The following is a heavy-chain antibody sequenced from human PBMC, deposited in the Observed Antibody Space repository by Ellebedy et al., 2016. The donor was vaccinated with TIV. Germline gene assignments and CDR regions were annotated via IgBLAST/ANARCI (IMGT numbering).Heavy chain of an antibody. CDR1: GFTFDDDT. CDR2: IWYAGRNK. CDR3: AGANRNRSWHYFFDY. V-gene: IGHV3-33*08. D-gene: IGHD6-13*01. Sequence: PGGSLRLSCVASGFTFDDDTMHWVRQAPGKGLEWVAVIWYAGRNKYYADSVKGRFTISRDNSKTTLYLQMNSLRAEDTAVYYCAGANRNRSWHYFFDYWGQGTLVTVSS. J-gene: IGHJ4*02.